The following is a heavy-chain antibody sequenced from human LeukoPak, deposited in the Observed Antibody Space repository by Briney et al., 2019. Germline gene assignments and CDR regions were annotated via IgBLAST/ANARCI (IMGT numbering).Heavy chain of an antibody. CDR1: GRSISSGDYY. CDR2: IYYSGST. CDR3: AREDNWNHIPFIDY. V-gene: IGHV4-30-4*01. J-gene: IGHJ4*02. Sequence: SQTLSLTRTVSGRSISSGDYYWSWIRQPPGKGLEWIGYIYYSGSTYYNPSLKSRVTISVDTSKNQFSLKLSSVTAADTAVYYCAREDNWNHIPFIDYWGQGTLVTVSS. D-gene: IGHD1-20*01.